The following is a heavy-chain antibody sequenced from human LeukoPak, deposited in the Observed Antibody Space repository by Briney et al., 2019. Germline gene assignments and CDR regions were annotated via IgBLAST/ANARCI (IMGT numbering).Heavy chain of an antibody. CDR1: GGTFSSYA. J-gene: IGHJ4*02. CDR3: ARRAAPTTGLDY. D-gene: IGHD6-25*01. Sequence: GASVKVSCKASGGTFSSYAISWVRQAPGQGLEWMGRIIPILGIANYAQKFQGRVTITADKSTSTAYMELSSLRSEDTAVYYCARRAAPTTGLDYWGQGTLVTVSS. CDR2: IIPILGIA. V-gene: IGHV1-69*04.